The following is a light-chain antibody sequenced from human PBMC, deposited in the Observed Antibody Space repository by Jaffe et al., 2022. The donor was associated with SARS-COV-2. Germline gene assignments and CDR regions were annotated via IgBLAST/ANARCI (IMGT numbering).Light chain of an antibody. CDR3: QQYGGSPLYT. Sequence: EIVLTQSPGTLSLSPGERATLSCRASQSISSSYLAWFQQKPGQAPRLLIYGASTRAPGIPDRFRGSGSGTDFTLTISRLEPEDFAVYYCQQYGGSPLYTFGQGTKLEIK. CDR1: QSISSSY. V-gene: IGKV3-20*01. J-gene: IGKJ2*01. CDR2: GAS.